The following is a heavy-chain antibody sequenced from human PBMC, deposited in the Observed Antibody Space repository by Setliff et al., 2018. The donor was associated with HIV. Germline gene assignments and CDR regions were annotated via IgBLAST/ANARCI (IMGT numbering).Heavy chain of an antibody. V-gene: IGHV4-39*01. J-gene: IGHJ4*02. CDR3: ARTQPDTIFGVVVFDH. Sequence: LSLTCTVSGDSISSSGPGYYWGWVRQPPGGGLEWIGSVYYSGSTHYNPSLRSRVSISVDASKNQVSLRLTSVTAADTAVYFCARTQPDTIFGVVVFDHWGQGKMVTVSS. D-gene: IGHD3-3*01. CDR1: GDSISSSGPGYY. CDR2: VYYSGST.